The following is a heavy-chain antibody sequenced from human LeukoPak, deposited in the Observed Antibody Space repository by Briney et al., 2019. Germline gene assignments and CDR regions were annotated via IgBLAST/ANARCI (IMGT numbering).Heavy chain of an antibody. CDR1: GFTFSSYD. J-gene: IGHJ5*02. Sequence: GGSLRLSCAASGFTFSSYDMTWVRQAPGKGLECVSVITGSSGSTYYADSVKGRFTISRDNSKDTLYLQMNSLRAEDTAIYYCAKHPRYRSASWGQGTLVTVSS. D-gene: IGHD6-19*01. CDR3: AKHPRYRSAS. CDR2: ITGSSGST. V-gene: IGHV3-23*01.